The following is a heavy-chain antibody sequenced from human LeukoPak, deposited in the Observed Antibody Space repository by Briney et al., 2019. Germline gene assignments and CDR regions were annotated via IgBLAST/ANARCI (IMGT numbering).Heavy chain of an antibody. CDR1: GFTVITND. D-gene: IGHD2-21*02. Sequence: PGGSLRLSCSASGFTVITNDITWVRQAPGKGLEWVSVLYSDGNTKYADSVQGRFTISRDNSKNTLYIEMNSLSPDDTAVYYCSRGVEPLTASTLAYWGQGTLVTVSS. V-gene: IGHV3-53*01. CDR3: SRGVEPLTASTLAY. J-gene: IGHJ4*02. CDR2: LYSDGNT.